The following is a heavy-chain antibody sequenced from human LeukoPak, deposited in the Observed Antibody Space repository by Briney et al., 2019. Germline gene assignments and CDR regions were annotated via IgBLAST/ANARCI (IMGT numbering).Heavy chain of an antibody. V-gene: IGHV3-23*01. Sequence: GGSLRLSCAASGFTFSSYEMNWVRQAPGKGLEWVSGISPSGDITYYADSVKGRFTISRDNSKNTLYLQMNSLRAEDTAVYYCAKDKLPAADWGQGTLVTVSS. J-gene: IGHJ4*02. CDR3: AKDKLPAAD. CDR1: GFTFSSYE. CDR2: ISPSGDIT. D-gene: IGHD2-2*01.